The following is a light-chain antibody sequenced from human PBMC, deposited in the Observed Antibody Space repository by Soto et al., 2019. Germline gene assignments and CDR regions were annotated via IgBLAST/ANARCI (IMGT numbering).Light chain of an antibody. J-gene: IGLJ2*01. Sequence: HSALTQPASVSGSPGQSITISCTGSSSDVGGYNYVSWYQQHPGKAPKLMIYEVSNRPSGVSNRFSGSKSGNTASLTIYGLQAEDEADYYCSSYTSTTLVVFGGGTKLTVL. CDR2: EVS. CDR1: SSDVGGYNY. CDR3: SSYTSTTLVV. V-gene: IGLV2-14*01.